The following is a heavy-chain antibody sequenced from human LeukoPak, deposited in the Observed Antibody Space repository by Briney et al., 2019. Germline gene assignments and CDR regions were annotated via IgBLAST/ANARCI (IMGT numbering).Heavy chain of an antibody. J-gene: IGHJ4*02. CDR2: INPNSGGT. CDR3: ARAPNNWNDLIVGY. Sequence: ASVKVFCKASGYTFTGYYMHWVRQAPGQGLEWMGWINPNSGGTNYAQKFQGRVTMTRDTSISTAYMELSRLRSDDSAVYYCARAPNNWNDLIVGYWGQGSLVTVSS. CDR1: GYTFTGYY. D-gene: IGHD1-1*01. V-gene: IGHV1-2*02.